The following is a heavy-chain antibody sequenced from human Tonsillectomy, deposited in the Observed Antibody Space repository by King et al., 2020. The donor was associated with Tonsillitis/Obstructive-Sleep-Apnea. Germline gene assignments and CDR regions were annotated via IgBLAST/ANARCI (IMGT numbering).Heavy chain of an antibody. J-gene: IGHJ4*02. Sequence: QLVQSGGGLVQPGGSLRLSCAASGFTFSSFWMTWVRQAPGKGLEWVANIKQDGSEKYYVDSVKGRFTISRDNAKDPLYLQMSSLRAEDTAVYYCGRDSYGVWGGYSDYWGQGTLVTVSS. CDR2: IKQDGSEK. V-gene: IGHV3-7*04. D-gene: IGHD3-3*01. CDR3: GRDSYGVWGGYSDY. CDR1: GFTFSSFW.